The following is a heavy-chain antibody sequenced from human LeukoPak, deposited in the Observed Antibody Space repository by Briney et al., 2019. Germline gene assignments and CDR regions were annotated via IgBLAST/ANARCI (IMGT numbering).Heavy chain of an antibody. Sequence: PGRSLRLSCAASEFTFSTYGMHWVLQTPGKGLEWVAVISYDGSVIYYADSVKGRFTISRDNSKNTLYLQMNCLRAEHTAVYYCAKMRGPEHDYSYFDYWDQGTLVRVSS. CDR3: AKMRGPEHDYSYFDY. J-gene: IGHJ4*02. V-gene: IGHV3-30*18. CDR1: EFTFSTYG. D-gene: IGHD4/OR15-4a*01. CDR2: ISYDGSVI.